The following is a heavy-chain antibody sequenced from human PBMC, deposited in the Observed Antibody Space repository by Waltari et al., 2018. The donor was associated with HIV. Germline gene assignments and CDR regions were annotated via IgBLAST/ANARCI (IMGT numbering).Heavy chain of an antibody. CDR2: IYHSGST. D-gene: IGHD6-6*01. J-gene: IGHJ4*02. V-gene: IGHV4-59*11. CDR1: GGSLSRHY. Sequence: QVQLQESGPGLVKPSETLSLTCTVPGGSLSRHYWSWIRQPPGKGLEWIGYIYHSGSTNYNPSLMSRVTISVDTSNNEFSLKLSSVTAADTAVYYCARGAALDYWGQGTLITVSS. CDR3: ARGAALDY.